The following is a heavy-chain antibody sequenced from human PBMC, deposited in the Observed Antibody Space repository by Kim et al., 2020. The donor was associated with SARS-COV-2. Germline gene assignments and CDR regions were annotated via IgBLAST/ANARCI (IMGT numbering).Heavy chain of an antibody. J-gene: IGHJ4*02. Sequence: ASVKVSCKASANTLTSYGISWLRQAPGQGLEWMGWTSGFNGNTNYAQKLQGRVTMTTDTSTSTVYMELRSLRSDDTAVYYCARDLGYYDSSGNYDVRDRPPDFWGQGTLVTVSS. CDR2: TSGFNGNT. CDR1: ANTLTSYG. D-gene: IGHD3-22*01. V-gene: IGHV1-18*01. CDR3: ARDLGYYDSSGNYDVRDRPPDF.